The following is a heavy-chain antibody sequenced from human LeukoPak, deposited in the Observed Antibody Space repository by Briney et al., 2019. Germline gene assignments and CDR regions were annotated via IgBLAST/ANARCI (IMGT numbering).Heavy chain of an antibody. Sequence: SQTLSLTCTVSGGSISSGSYYWSCIRQPAGEGLEWIGRIYTSGSTNYNPSLKSRVTISVDTSKNQFSLKLSSVTAADTAVYYCARGYDFWSTYSYFDYWGQGTLVTVSS. CDR2: IYTSGST. CDR3: ARGYDFWSTYSYFDY. D-gene: IGHD3-3*01. CDR1: GGSISSGSYY. J-gene: IGHJ4*02. V-gene: IGHV4-61*02.